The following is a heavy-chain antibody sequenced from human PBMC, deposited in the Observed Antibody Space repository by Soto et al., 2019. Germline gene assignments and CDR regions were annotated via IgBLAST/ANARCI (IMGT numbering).Heavy chain of an antibody. J-gene: IGHJ6*02. Sequence: SVKVSCKASGGTFSSYAISWVRQAPGQGLEWMGGIIPIFGTANYAQKFQGRVTITADESTSTAYMELSSLRSEDTAVYYCARVVWDCSSTSCYISGSELRSYYYYGMDVWGQGTTVTVSS. CDR2: IIPIFGTA. CDR3: ARVVWDCSSTSCYISGSELRSYYYYGMDV. CDR1: GGTFSSYA. V-gene: IGHV1-69*13. D-gene: IGHD2-2*02.